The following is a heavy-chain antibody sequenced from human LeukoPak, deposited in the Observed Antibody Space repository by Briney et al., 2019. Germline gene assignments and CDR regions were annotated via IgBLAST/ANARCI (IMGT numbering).Heavy chain of an antibody. D-gene: IGHD1-14*01. CDR3: AKDPPRGEPRGANWFDP. CDR2: IWYDGSNK. Sequence: PGGSLRLSCAASGFTFSSYGMHWVRQAPGKGLEWVAVIWYDGSNKYYADSVKGRFTISRDNSKNTLYLQMNSLRAEDTAVYYCAKDPPRGEPRGANWFDPWGQGTLVTVSS. CDR1: GFTFSSYG. V-gene: IGHV3-33*06. J-gene: IGHJ5*02.